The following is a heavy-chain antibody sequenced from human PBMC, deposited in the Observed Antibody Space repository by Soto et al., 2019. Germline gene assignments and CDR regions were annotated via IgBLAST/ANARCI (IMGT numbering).Heavy chain of an antibody. CDR1: GGSISSGGYY. J-gene: IGHJ6*02. D-gene: IGHD4-17*01. CDR2: IYYSGST. Sequence: QVQLQESGPGLVKPSQTLSLTCTVSGGSISSGGYYWSWIRQHPGKGLEWIGYIYYSGSTYYNPSLKSRVTISVDTSKTQFSLKLSSVTAADTAVYYCARDSPMTTVTTEAYGMDVWGQGTTVTVSS. V-gene: IGHV4-31*03. CDR3: ARDSPMTTVTTEAYGMDV.